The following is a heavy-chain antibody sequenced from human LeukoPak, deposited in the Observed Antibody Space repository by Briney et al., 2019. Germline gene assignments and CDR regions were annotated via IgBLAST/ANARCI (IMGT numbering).Heavy chain of an antibody. V-gene: IGHV1-18*01. Sequence: GASVKVSCKASGYTFTSYGISWVRQAPGQGLEWMGWISAYNGNTNYAQKLQGRVTMTTDTSTSTAYMELRSLRSDDTAVYYCARGSRNIVVVPAAMGEGFDPWGQGTLVTVSS. CDR2: ISAYNGNT. D-gene: IGHD2-2*01. CDR1: GYTFTSYG. J-gene: IGHJ5*02. CDR3: ARGSRNIVVVPAAMGEGFDP.